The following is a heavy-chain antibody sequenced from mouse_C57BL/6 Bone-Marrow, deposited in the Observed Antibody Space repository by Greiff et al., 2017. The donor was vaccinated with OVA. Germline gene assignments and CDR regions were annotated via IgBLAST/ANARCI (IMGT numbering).Heavy chain of an antibody. CDR3: ARKEGASMDY. CDR2: IDPANGNT. V-gene: IGHV14-3*01. CDR1: GFNINNTY. J-gene: IGHJ4*01. Sequence: VQLQQSVAELVRPGASVKLSCTASGFNINNTYMHWVKQRPEQGLEWIGRIDPANGNTKYAPKFQGKATITADTSSNTAYLQLSSLTSEDTAIYYCARKEGASMDYWGQGTSVTVSS.